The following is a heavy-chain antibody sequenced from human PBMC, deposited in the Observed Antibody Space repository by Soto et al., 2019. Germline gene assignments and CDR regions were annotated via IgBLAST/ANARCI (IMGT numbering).Heavy chain of an antibody. Sequence: ASVKVSCKASGGTFSSYAISWVRQAPGQGLEWMGWISAYNGNTNYAQKLQGRVTMTTDTSTSTAYMELRSLRSDDTAVYYCARDPDAEGFSQLLSAHWFAPGGQGTLVTVPS. J-gene: IGHJ5*02. V-gene: IGHV1-18*01. D-gene: IGHD2-2*01. CDR3: ARDPDAEGFSQLLSAHWFAP. CDR2: ISAYNGNT. CDR1: GGTFSSYA.